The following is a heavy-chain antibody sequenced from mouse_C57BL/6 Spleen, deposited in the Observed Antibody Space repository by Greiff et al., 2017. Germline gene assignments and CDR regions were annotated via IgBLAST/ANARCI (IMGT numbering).Heavy chain of an antibody. D-gene: IGHD2-1*01. J-gene: IGHJ1*03. V-gene: IGHV1-55*01. CDR2: IYPGSGST. CDR1: GYTFTSYW. CDR3: ARYGNYVGYFDV. Sequence: QVQLKQPGAELVKPGASVKMSCKASGYTFTSYWITWVKQRPGQGLEWIGDIYPGSGSTNYNEKFKSKATLTVDTSSSTAYMQLSSLTSEDSAVYYCARYGNYVGYFDVWGTGTTVTVSS.